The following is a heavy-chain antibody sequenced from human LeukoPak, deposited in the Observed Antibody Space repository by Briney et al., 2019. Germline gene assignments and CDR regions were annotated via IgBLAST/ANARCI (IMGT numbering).Heavy chain of an antibody. CDR1: GFTFSSYA. CDR3: AEDRGVTISGVPDY. V-gene: IGHV3-23*01. D-gene: IGHD3-3*01. Sequence: GGSLRLSCAASGFTFSSYAMSWVRQAPGKGLEWVSGISGSGGSTYYADFVKGRFTISRDISKNTLYVQMNSLRAEDTAVYYCAEDRGVTISGVPDYWGQGTLVTVSS. J-gene: IGHJ4*02. CDR2: ISGSGGST.